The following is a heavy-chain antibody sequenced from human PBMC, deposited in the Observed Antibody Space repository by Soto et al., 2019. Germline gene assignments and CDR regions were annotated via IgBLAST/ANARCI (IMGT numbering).Heavy chain of an antibody. V-gene: IGHV1-2*02. CDR3: AKIFGTSSLGEISALDV. CDR1: GYVFVDSY. Sequence: QVHLEQSGAELKKPGASVTVSCKASGYVFVDSYIHWGRQAPGQGLEWLGWINPKTGVTFYEETFRDRVNLTSDRSLSTASRDLKSLRRVDTAVYYCAKIFGTSSLGEISALDVWGQGTTVTVSS. D-gene: IGHD2-15*01. CDR2: INPKTGVT. J-gene: IGHJ6*01.